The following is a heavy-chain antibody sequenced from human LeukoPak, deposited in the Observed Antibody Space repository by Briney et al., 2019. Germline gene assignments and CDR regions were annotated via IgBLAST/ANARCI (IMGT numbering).Heavy chain of an antibody. V-gene: IGHV3-33*01. Sequence: PGWSLRLSCAASGFTFSSYGMHGVRQAPGKGLAGVAVIWYDGSNKYYADSVKGRFTLSRYNSKNTLYLQMNGRRAEDTAVYYCARDYLDWYCDRWGRGTLVTVSS. CDR1: GFTFSSYG. CDR3: ARDYLDWYCDR. J-gene: IGHJ2*01. CDR2: IWYDGSNK.